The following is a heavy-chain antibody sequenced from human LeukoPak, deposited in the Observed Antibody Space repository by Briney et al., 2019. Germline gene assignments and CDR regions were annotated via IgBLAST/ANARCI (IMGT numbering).Heavy chain of an antibody. J-gene: IGHJ6*02. D-gene: IGHD3-22*01. CDR2: ISGRVSDTT. CDR1: GFTFSSYA. Sequence: PGGSLRLSCSASGFTFSSYAMNWVRLAPGTGLEWVSSISGRVSDTTGYADAVNYADSVKGRFIISRDNSKNMMYLQMNSLRVEDTAIYYCAKNQPGGYYSHYYALDLWGHGTRVTVSS. V-gene: IGHV3-23*01. CDR3: AKNQPGGYYSHYYALDL.